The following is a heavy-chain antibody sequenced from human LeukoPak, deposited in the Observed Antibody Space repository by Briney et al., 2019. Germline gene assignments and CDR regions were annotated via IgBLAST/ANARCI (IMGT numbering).Heavy chain of an antibody. D-gene: IGHD3-3*01. CDR1: GGSISSYY. J-gene: IGHJ6*03. CDR3: ARDDRPYYDFWSGYSGDYYMDV. V-gene: IGHV4-59*01. Sequence: SETLSLTCTVSGGSISSYYWSWIRQPPGKGPEWLCYIYYSGSTNYNPSLKSRVTISVDTSKNQFSLKLSSVTAADTAVYYCARDDRPYYDFWSGYSGDYYMDVWGKGTTVTVSS. CDR2: IYYSGST.